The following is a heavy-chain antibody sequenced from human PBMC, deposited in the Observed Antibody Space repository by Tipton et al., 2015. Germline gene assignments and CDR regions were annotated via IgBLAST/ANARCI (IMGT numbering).Heavy chain of an antibody. V-gene: IGHV1-46*01. D-gene: IGHD2-15*01. CDR1: GGMFISH. CDR2: INPSGGST. J-gene: IGHJ4*02. Sequence: QLVQSGAEVKKPGSSVKVSCKASGGMFISHIYTWVRQAPGQGLEWMGVINPSGGSTSYAQKFQGRVTMTRDTSTSTVYMELSSLRSEDTSVYYCARGVVLVPAPLTFDYWGQGTLVTVSS. CDR3: ARGVVLVPAPLTFDY.